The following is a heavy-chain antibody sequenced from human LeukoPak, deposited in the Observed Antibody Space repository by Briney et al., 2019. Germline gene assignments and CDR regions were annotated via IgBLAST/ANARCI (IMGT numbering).Heavy chain of an antibody. V-gene: IGHV1-18*01. D-gene: IGHD1-26*01. J-gene: IGHJ4*02. CDR3: ARVEGVGASSLGDFDY. Sequence: ASVKVSCKASGYTFTSYGISWVRQAPGQGFEWMGWISAYNGNTNYAQKLQGRVTMTTDTPTSTAYMELRSLRSDDTAVYYCARVEGVGASSLGDFDYWGQGTLVTVSS. CDR2: ISAYNGNT. CDR1: GYTFTSYG.